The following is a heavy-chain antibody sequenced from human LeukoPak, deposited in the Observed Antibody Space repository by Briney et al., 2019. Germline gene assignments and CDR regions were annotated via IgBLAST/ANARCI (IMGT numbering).Heavy chain of an antibody. Sequence: SETLSLICTVSGGSISSYYWSWIRQPPGKGLEWIGYIYYSGSTNYNPSLKSRVTISVDTSKNQFSLKLSSVTAADTAMYYCARAVSGRFDYWGQGTLVTVSS. CDR1: GGSISSYY. CDR3: ARAVSGRFDY. CDR2: IYYSGST. V-gene: IGHV4-59*08. J-gene: IGHJ4*02. D-gene: IGHD6-19*01.